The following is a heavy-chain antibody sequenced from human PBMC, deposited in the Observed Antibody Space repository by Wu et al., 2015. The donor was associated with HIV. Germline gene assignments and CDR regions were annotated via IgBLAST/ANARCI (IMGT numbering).Heavy chain of an antibody. CDR2: IIPIFGTA. CDR1: GGTFSSYA. V-gene: IGHV1-69*12. J-gene: IGHJ3*02. D-gene: IGHD2-2*01. Sequence: QVQLVQSGAEVKKPGSSVKVSCKASGGTFSSYAISWVRQAPGQGLEWMGGIIPIFGTANYAQKFQGRVTITADESTSTAYMELSSLRSEDTAVYYCARDLRRYCSSTSCHSDAFDIWGQGTMVTVSS. CDR3: ARDLRRYCSSTSCHSDAFDI.